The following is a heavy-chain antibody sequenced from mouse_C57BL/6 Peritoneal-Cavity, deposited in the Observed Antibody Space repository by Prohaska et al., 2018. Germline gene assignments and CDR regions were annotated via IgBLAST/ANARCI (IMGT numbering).Heavy chain of an antibody. D-gene: IGHD1-1*01. CDR1: GYTFTSYT. CDR3: ARSDISTEVADY. CDR2: INPSSGYM. V-gene: IGHV1S26*01. J-gene: IGHJ2*01. Sequence: MSCKASGYTFTSYTMHWVKQRPEQGLEWIGYINPSSGYMNDNQKFKYKATLTADKLHSTVYMQLSRLTSEDTGGNYGARSDISTEVADYWGQGTTLTVST.